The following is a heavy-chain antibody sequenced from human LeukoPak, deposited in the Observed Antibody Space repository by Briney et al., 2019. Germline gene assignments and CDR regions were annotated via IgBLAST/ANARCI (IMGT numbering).Heavy chain of an antibody. Sequence: SETLSLTCTVSGDSISGSTSYWGWVRQPPGKGLEWIGSIYYSGSTYYNPSLKSRVTISVDTSKNQFSLKLSSVTAADTAVYYCARHSERQWLPRDFDYWGQGTLVTVSS. CDR2: IYYSGST. D-gene: IGHD6-19*01. CDR1: GDSISGSTSY. CDR3: ARHSERQWLPRDFDY. V-gene: IGHV4-39*01. J-gene: IGHJ4*02.